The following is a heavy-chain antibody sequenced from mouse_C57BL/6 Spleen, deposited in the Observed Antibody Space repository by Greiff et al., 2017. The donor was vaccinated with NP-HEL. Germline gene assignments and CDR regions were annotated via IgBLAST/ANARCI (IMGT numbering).Heavy chain of an antibody. CDR1: GYTFTDYY. V-gene: IGHV1-26*01. CDR3: ARRDYYTYFDY. Sequence: EVQLQQSGPELVKPGASVKISCKASGYTFTDYYMNWVKQSHGKSLEWIGDINPNNGGTSYNQKFKGKATLTVDKSSSTAYMELRSLTSEDSAVYYCARRDYYTYFDYWGQGTTLTVSS. D-gene: IGHD2-12*01. J-gene: IGHJ2*01. CDR2: INPNNGGT.